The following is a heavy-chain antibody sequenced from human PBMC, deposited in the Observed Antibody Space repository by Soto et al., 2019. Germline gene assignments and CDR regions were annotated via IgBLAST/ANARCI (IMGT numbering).Heavy chain of an antibody. CDR1: GASISSSSYY. D-gene: IGHD6-19*01. CDR2: IYYGGST. CDR3: ASAVRPGTFDI. V-gene: IGHV4-39*01. Sequence: QLQLQESGPGLVKPSETLSLTRTVSGASISSSSYYWGWIRQPPGKGLEWIGSIYYGGSTYYNPSLKSRVTISVDTSKNQFSLKLSSVTAADTAVYYCASAVRPGTFDIWGQGTMVTVSS. J-gene: IGHJ3*02.